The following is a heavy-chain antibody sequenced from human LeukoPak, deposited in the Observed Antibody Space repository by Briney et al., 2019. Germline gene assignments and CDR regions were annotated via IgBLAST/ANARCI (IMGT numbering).Heavy chain of an antibody. Sequence: PSETLSLTCTVSGGSISSGSYYWSWIRQPAGKGLEWIGRIYTSGSTNYNPSLKSRVTISVDTSKNQFSLKLSSVAAADTAVYYCARWGYSGYDLSLSWFDPWGQGTPVTVSS. D-gene: IGHD5-12*01. CDR3: ARWGYSGYDLSLSWFDP. CDR2: IYTSGST. J-gene: IGHJ5*02. V-gene: IGHV4-61*02. CDR1: GGSISSGSYY.